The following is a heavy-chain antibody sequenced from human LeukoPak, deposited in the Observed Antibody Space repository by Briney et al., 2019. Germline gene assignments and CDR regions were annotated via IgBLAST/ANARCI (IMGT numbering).Heavy chain of an antibody. CDR3: ARVVPAAEPHFDY. J-gene: IGHJ4*02. CDR2: IYYSGST. V-gene: IGHV4-30-4*08. CDR1: GGSISSGDYY. D-gene: IGHD2-2*01. Sequence: PSETLSLTCSVSGGSISSGDYYWTWIRQPPGKGLEWIGYIYYSGSTYYNPSLKSRVTISVDTSKNQFSLKLSSVTAADTAVYYCARVVPAAEPHFDYWGQGTLVTVSS.